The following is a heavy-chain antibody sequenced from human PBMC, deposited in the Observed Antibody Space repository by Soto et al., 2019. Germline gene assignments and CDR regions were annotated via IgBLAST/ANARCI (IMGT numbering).Heavy chain of an antibody. V-gene: IGHV1-69*01. CDR2: IIPYYNRL. J-gene: IGHJ5*01. CDR3: ASGASRWYPYFFDS. Sequence: QAQVVQSGAEVRKPGSSVKLSCKASEGTFNSYAIAWVRQAPGQGLEWMGGIIPYYNRLNYAQKFQDRVTTTTDDSTNTVYMELSSLRSDDTAVYFCASGASRWYPYFFDSWAQGTLVTVSS. CDR1: EGTFNSYA. D-gene: IGHD6-13*01.